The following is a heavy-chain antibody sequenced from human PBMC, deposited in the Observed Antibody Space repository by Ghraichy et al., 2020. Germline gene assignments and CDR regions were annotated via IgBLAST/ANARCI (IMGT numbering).Heavy chain of an antibody. CDR1: GFTFSTYS. D-gene: IGHD2-15*01. CDR2: ISGSSSTI. Sequence: GSLRLSCAASGFTFSTYSMIWVRQAPGKGLEWLSYISGSSSTIYYADSVKGRFTISRDNAMNSLSLQMNSLRDEDTAVYFCARDAYSRYSYSYGLDVWGQGTTVTVSS. CDR3: ARDAYSRYSYSYGLDV. J-gene: IGHJ6*02. V-gene: IGHV3-48*02.